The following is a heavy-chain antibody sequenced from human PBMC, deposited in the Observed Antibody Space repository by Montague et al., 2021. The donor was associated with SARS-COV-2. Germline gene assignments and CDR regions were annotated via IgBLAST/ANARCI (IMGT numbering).Heavy chain of an antibody. Sequence: SETLSLTCAVFGESFSRYYWSWIRQPPGKGLEWIGEISQSGNTKYNPSLQSRVSISLDTSRNQFSLKVSSVTAADTAISYGARLSDGSVPSPILGLGPYYSFYYIDVWGKGTTVTVSS. V-gene: IGHV4-34*01. CDR3: ARLSDGSVPSPILGLGPYYSFYYIDV. CDR2: ISQSGNT. CDR1: GESFSRYY. D-gene: IGHD2-2*02. J-gene: IGHJ6*03.